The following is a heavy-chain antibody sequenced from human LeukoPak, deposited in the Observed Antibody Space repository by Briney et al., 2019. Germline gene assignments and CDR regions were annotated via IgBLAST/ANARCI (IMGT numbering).Heavy chain of an antibody. CDR3: ARDLWNFYDDSGYYRDFDS. Sequence: ASVKVSCKATSRISWVRQAPGQGLEWVGWIGSYGGDTYYAQKFQGRVTVTTDISTSTVYMELRSLRSDDTAVYYCARDLWNFYDDSGYYRDFDSWGQGTLVTVSS. V-gene: IGHV1-18*01. J-gene: IGHJ5*01. CDR2: IGSYGGDT. CDR1: TSR. D-gene: IGHD3-22*01.